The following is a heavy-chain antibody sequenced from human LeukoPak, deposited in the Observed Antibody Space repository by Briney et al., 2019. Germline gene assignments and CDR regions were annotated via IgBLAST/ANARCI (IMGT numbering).Heavy chain of an antibody. V-gene: IGHV1-69*13. D-gene: IGHD5-12*01. CDR2: IIPIFGTA. Sequence: ASVKVSCKASGGTFSSYASSWVRQAPGQGLEWMGGIIPIFGTANYAQKFQGRVTITADESTSTAYMELSSLRSEDTAVYYCARDDRYSGYDPGRYYYYYMDVWGKGTTVTVSS. CDR3: ARDDRYSGYDPGRYYYYYMDV. CDR1: GGTFSSYA. J-gene: IGHJ6*03.